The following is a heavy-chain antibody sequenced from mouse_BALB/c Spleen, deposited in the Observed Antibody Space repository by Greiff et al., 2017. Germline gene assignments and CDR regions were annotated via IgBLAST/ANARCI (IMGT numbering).Heavy chain of an antibody. Sequence: QVQLQQPGAELVMPGASVKMSCKASGYTFTDYWMHWVKQRPGQGLEWIGAIDTSDSYTSYNQKFKGKATLTVDESSSTAYMQLSSLTSEDSAVYYCARGVTSFAYWGQGTLVTVSA. CDR1: GYTFTDYW. CDR2: IDTSDSYT. J-gene: IGHJ3*01. D-gene: IGHD2-3*01. CDR3: ARGVTSFAY. V-gene: IGHV1-69*01.